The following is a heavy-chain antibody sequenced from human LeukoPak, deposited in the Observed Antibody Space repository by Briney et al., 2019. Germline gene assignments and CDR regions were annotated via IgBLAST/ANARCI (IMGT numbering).Heavy chain of an antibody. J-gene: IGHJ6*02. D-gene: IGHD4-17*01. Sequence: SETLSLTCTVSGGSISSYYWSWIRQPPGKGLEWIGSIYYSGSTYYNPSLKSRVTISVDTSKNQFSLKLSSVTAADTAVYYCARVGIATVTTTYYGMDVWGQGTTVTVSS. CDR1: GGSISSYY. CDR2: IYYSGST. CDR3: ARVGIATVTTTYYGMDV. V-gene: IGHV4-59*12.